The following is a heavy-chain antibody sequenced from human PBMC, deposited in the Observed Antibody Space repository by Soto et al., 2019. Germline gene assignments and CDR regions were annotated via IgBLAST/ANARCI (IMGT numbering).Heavy chain of an antibody. V-gene: IGHV6-1*01. J-gene: IGHJ4*02. CDR3: ARTSGWLDY. D-gene: IGHD6-19*01. CDR2: TYYRSKWYI. Sequence: SQTLSLTCAISGDSVSSNSAAWNWIRQSPSRGLEYLGRTYYRSKWYIEYASSVKSRMTIKPDKTKNQFSLQLNSMTPDDTGVYYCARTSGWLDYWGQGTLVTVSS. CDR1: GDSVSSNSAA.